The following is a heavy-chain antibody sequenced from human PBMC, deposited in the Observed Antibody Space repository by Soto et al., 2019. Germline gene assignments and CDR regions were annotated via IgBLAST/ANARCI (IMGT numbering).Heavy chain of an antibody. J-gene: IGHJ5*02. D-gene: IGHD2-2*01. Sequence: SETLSLTCTVSGGSISSGGYYWSWIRQHPGKGLEWIGYIYYSGTTYYNPSLKSRVTISADTSKNQFSLKLSSVSAADTALYYCARCSLVVVPAPGFDPWGRGTLVTVSS. CDR2: IYYSGTT. CDR1: GGSISSGGYY. V-gene: IGHV4-31*03. CDR3: ARCSLVVVPAPGFDP.